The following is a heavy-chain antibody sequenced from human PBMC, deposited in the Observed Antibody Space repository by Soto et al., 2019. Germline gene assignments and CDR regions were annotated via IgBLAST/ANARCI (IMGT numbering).Heavy chain of an antibody. CDR3: ARAPGAGRPVCFDP. D-gene: IGHD3-10*01. Sequence: GASVKVSCKASGGTFSSYAISWVRQAPGQGLEWMGMIIPIFGTANYAQKFQGRVTITGDESTSTAYMELSSLRSEDTAGYYCARAPGAGRPVCFDPWGQRTLVYVSS. J-gene: IGHJ5*02. CDR1: GGTFSSYA. V-gene: IGHV1-69*13. CDR2: IIPIFGTA.